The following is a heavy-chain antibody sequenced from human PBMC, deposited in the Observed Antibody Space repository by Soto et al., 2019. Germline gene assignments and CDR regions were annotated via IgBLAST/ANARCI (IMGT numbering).Heavy chain of an antibody. V-gene: IGHV3-13*01. D-gene: IGHD3-10*01. CDR2: IGTAGDT. J-gene: IGHJ6*02. CDR1: GFTFSSYD. CDR3: ARAMGYYYYYGMHV. Sequence: GGSLRLSCAASGFTFSSYDMHWVRQATGKGLEWVSAIGTAGDTYYPGSVKGRFTISRENAKNSLYLQMNSLRAGDTAVYYCARAMGYYYYYGMHVWGQGTPVTVYS.